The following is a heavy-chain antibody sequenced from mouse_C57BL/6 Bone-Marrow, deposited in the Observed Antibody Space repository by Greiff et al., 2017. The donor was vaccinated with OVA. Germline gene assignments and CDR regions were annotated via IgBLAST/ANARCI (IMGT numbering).Heavy chain of an antibody. CDR3: ARGDYGSSFYWYFDV. CDR2: INPSTGGT. J-gene: IGHJ1*03. CDR1: GYSFTGYY. V-gene: IGHV1-42*01. D-gene: IGHD1-1*01. Sequence: EVKLMESGPELVKPGASVKISCKASGYSFTGYYMNWVKQSPEKSLEWIGEINPSTGGTTYNQKFKAKATLTVDKSSSTAYMQLKSRTSEDSAVYYCARGDYGSSFYWYFDVWGTGTTVTVSS.